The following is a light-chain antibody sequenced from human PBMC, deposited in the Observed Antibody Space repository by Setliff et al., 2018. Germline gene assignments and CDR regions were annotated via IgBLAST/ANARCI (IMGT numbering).Light chain of an antibody. V-gene: IGLV2-8*01. J-gene: IGLJ1*01. CDR2: EVS. CDR3: SSYEGGNNYV. Sequence: LTQPPSASGSPGQSVTISCTGTSSDISVYNYVSWYQQHPGKAPKLMIYEVSKRPSGVPDRFSGSKSGNTASLTISGLQPEDEADYYCSSYEGGNNYVFGSGTKVTVL. CDR1: SSDISVYNY.